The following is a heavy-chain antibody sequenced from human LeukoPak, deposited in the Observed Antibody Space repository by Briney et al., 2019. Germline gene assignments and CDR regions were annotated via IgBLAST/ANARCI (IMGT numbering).Heavy chain of an antibody. CDR3: ARRYCGGDCHSPYFDY. V-gene: IGHV3-23*01. CDR1: GFTFSTYA. Sequence: GGSLRLSCAASGFTFSTYAMSWVRQAPGKGLEWVSGISGSGGSTYYADSVKGRFTISRDNAKNSLYLQMNSLRAEDTAVYYCARRYCGGDCHSPYFDYWGQGTLVTVSS. CDR2: ISGSGGST. D-gene: IGHD2-21*02. J-gene: IGHJ4*02.